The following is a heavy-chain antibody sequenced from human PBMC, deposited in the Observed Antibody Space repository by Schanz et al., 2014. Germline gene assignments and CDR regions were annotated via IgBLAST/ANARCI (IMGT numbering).Heavy chain of an antibody. D-gene: IGHD3-16*01. CDR3: ARVPSRDVSFDL. CDR2: INGYNGHT. V-gene: IGHV1-18*01. Sequence: QVQVVQSGAEVKKPGASVKVSCKASGYTFSSYGITWVRQAPGQGLEWMGWINGYNGHTLYAQKFQGRVTMTTDTSTSTSYMELTSLRFDDTAVYYCARVPSRDVSFDLWGRGTLVTVSS. CDR1: GYTFSSYG. J-gene: IGHJ2*01.